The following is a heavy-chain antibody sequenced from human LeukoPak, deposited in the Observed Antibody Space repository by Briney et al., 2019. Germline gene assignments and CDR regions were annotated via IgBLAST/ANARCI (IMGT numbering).Heavy chain of an antibody. J-gene: IGHJ6*02. CDR1: GFTFSSYS. CDR2: ISSSSSYI. D-gene: IGHD5-24*01. CDR3: ARDAEMATTFYYYYGMDV. Sequence: PGGSLRLSCAASGFTFSSYSMNWVRRAPGKGLEWVSSISSSSSYIYYADSVKGRFTISRDNAKNSLYLQMNSLRAEDTAVYYCARDAEMATTFYYYYGMDVWGQGTTVTVSS. V-gene: IGHV3-21*01.